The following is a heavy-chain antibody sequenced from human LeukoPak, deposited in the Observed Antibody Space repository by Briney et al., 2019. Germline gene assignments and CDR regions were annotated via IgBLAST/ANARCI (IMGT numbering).Heavy chain of an antibody. J-gene: IGHJ5*02. Sequence: SETLSLTCAVYGGSFSGYYWSWIRQPPGKGLEWIGEINHSGSTNYNPSLKSRVTISVDTSKNQFSLKLSSVTAADTAVYYCARVSVWLDRRMAWSWFDPWGQGTLVTVSS. V-gene: IGHV4-34*01. D-gene: IGHD2-8*01. CDR3: ARVSVWLDRRMAWSWFDP. CDR2: INHSGST. CDR1: GGSFSGYY.